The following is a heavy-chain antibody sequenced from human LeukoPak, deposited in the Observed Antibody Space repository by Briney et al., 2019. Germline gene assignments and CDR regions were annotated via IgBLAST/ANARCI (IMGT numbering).Heavy chain of an antibody. V-gene: IGHV3-23*01. CDR2: ISGGGVTT. Sequence: GGSLRLSCVGSGFTSIAYALTWARQAPGKGLEWVSGISGGGVTTYYADSVKGRFTISRDNSKNTLYLQMNSLRADDTAIYYCAKNQQLGGHSYYYYGMDVWGQGTTVTVSS. J-gene: IGHJ6*02. CDR1: GFTSIAYA. D-gene: IGHD3-16*01. CDR3: AKNQQLGGHSYYYYGMDV.